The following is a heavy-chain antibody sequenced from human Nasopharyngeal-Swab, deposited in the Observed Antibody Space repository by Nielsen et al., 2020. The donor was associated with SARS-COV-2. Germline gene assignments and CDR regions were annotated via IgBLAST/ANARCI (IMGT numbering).Heavy chain of an antibody. J-gene: IGHJ4*02. D-gene: IGHD3-10*01. V-gene: IGHV3-30*03. CDR2: ISYDGSNK. CDR3: ARTETYYYGSGSYYPIDY. CDR1: GLTFSSYG. Sequence: GGSLRLSCAASGLTFSSYGMHWVRQAPGKGLEGVAVISYDGSNKYYADSVKGRFTISRDNSKNTLYLQMNSLRAEDTAVYYCARTETYYYGSGSYYPIDYWGQGTLVTVSS.